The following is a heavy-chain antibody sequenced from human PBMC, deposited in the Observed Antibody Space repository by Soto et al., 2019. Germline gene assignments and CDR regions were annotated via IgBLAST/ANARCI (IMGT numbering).Heavy chain of an antibody. CDR1: GGSISSSIYY. CDR3: ESQVLTASSPIYCFDY. D-gene: IGHD2-21*02. Sequence: QLQLQESGPGLVKPSETLSLTCTVSGGSISSSIYYGGWIRQPPGKGLEWIGSIFYSGSTYHNPSLKSRVTISVDTSKSQCSLRFDSVSAADTAMYYCESQVLTASSPIYCFDYWGQGSLVTVSS. CDR2: IFYSGST. V-gene: IGHV4-39*01. J-gene: IGHJ4*02.